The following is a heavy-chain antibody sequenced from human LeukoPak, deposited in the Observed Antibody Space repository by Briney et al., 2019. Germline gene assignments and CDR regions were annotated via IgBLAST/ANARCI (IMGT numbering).Heavy chain of an antibody. V-gene: IGHV3-23*01. J-gene: IGHJ3*02. CDR2: ISGSGGST. Sequence: GGSLRLSCAASGFTFSSYAMSWVRQAPGKGLEWVSAISGSGGSTYYADSVKGRFTISRDNSKNTLYLQMNSLRAEDMALYYCAKSLHGMATIKGAFDIWGQGTMVTVSS. CDR3: AKSLHGMATIKGAFDI. D-gene: IGHD5-24*01. CDR1: GFTFSSYA.